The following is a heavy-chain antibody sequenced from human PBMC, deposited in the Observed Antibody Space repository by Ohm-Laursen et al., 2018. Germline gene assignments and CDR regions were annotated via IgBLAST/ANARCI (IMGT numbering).Heavy chain of an antibody. J-gene: IGHJ4*02. CDR2: VDPEDGET. V-gene: IGHV1-69-2*01. CDR1: GYTFTSYG. D-gene: IGHD6-6*01. CDR3: ATTAARPGY. Sequence: AASVKVSCKASGYTFTSYGISWVRQAPGKGLEWMGLVDPEDGETIYAEKFQGRVTITADTSTDTAYMELSSLRSEDTAVYYCATTAARPGYWGQGTLVTVSS.